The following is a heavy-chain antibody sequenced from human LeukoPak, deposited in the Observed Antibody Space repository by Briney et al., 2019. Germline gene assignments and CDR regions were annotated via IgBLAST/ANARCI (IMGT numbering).Heavy chain of an antibody. Sequence: GGSLRLSCAASGFTFSDYYMSWIRQAPGKGLEWVSYISSSGSTIYYADSVKGRFTISRDNSKNTLYLQMNSLRAEDTAVYYCARSAYYDSSGYYGYWGQGTLVTVSS. CDR3: ARSAYYDSSGYYGY. V-gene: IGHV3-11*04. CDR1: GFTFSDYY. J-gene: IGHJ4*02. D-gene: IGHD3-22*01. CDR2: ISSSGSTI.